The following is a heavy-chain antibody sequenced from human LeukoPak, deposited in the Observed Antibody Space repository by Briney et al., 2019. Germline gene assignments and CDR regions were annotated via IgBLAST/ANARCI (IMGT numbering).Heavy chain of an antibody. V-gene: IGHV3-11*04. D-gene: IGHD5-18*01. CDR2: IGSSGSII. J-gene: IGHJ4*02. CDR3: ARDADTAMVSLDY. CDR1: GFSFSDYF. Sequence: GGSLRLSCAASGFSFSDYFISWIRQAPGKGLEWVSSIGSSGSIIYYADSVKGRFSISRDNAKNSVYLQMNSLRAEDTAVYYCARDADTAMVSLDYWGQGTLVTVSS.